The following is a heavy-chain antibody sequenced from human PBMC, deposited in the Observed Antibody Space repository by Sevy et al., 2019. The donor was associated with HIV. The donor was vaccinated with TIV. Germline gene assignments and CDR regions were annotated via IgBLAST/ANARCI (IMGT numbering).Heavy chain of an antibody. CDR3: AKDKSSYGRTYYFDY. J-gene: IGHJ4*02. CDR1: GFTFDDYT. Sequence: GGSLRLSCAASGFTFDDYTMHWVRQAPGKGLEWVSLISWDGGSTYYADSVKGRLTISRDNSKNSLYLQMNSLRTEDTALYYCAKDKSSYGRTYYFDYWGQGTLVTVSS. V-gene: IGHV3-43*01. D-gene: IGHD5-18*01. CDR2: ISWDGGST.